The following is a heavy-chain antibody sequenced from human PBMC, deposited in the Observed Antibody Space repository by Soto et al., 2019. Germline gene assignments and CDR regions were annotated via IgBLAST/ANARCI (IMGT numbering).Heavy chain of an antibody. V-gene: IGHV4-34*01. J-gene: IGHJ4*02. Sequence: SETLSLTCAVCGGSFSGYYWSWIRQPPGKGLEWIGEINHSGSTNYNPSLKSRVTISVDTSKNQFSLKLSSVTAADTAVYYCARGRTTVTTLFDYWGQGTLVTVFS. D-gene: IGHD4-17*01. CDR1: GGSFSGYY. CDR2: INHSGST. CDR3: ARGRTTVTTLFDY.